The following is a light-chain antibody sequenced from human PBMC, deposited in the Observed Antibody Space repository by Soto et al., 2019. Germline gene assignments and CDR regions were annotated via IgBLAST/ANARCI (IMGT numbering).Light chain of an antibody. CDR2: AAS. CDR1: ESIDNW. J-gene: IGKJ1*01. Sequence: DIQMTQSPSTLSASVGDTVTITCRASESIDNWLAWYQQKPGKAPKLLIFAASTLIRGVPSRFSGSGSGKEFTLTISSLQVDDYATFYCQQYHTDWTFGQGTKVEIK. CDR3: QQYHTDWT. V-gene: IGKV1-5*01.